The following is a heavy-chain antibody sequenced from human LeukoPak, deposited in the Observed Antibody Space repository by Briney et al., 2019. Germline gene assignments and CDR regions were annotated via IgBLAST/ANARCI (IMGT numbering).Heavy chain of an antibody. J-gene: IGHJ6*02. D-gene: IGHD2-2*02. CDR2: ISYDGSNK. V-gene: IGHV3-30-3*01. CDR3: AREWRDCSSTSCYTQWGRFYYGMDV. Sequence: PGGSLRLSCAASGVTFSSYAMHWVRQAPGKGLEWVADISYDGSNKYYADSVKGRFTISRDNSKNTLYLQMNSLRAEDTAVYYCAREWRDCSSTSCYTQWGRFYYGMDVWGQGTTVTVSS. CDR1: GVTFSSYA.